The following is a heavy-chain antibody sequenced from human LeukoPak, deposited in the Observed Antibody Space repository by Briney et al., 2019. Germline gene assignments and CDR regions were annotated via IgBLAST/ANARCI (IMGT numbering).Heavy chain of an antibody. CDR3: ARVGTRGGLLDY. J-gene: IGHJ4*02. CDR2: IYYSGST. D-gene: IGHD2-2*01. CDR1: GGSISSGGYY. V-gene: IGHV4-31*03. Sequence: SETLSLTCTASGGSISSGGYYWSWIRQHPGKGLEWIGYIYYSGSTYYNPSLKSRVTISVDTSKNQFSLKLSSVTAADTAVCYCARVGTRGGLLDYWGQGTLVTVSS.